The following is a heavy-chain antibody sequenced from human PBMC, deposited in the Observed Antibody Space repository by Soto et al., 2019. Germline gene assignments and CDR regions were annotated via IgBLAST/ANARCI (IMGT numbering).Heavy chain of an antibody. D-gene: IGHD3-22*01. Sequence: SETLSLTCTVSGGSISSYYWSCIRQPPGKGLEWIGYIYYSGSTNYNPSLKSRVTISVDTSKNQFSLKLSSVTAADTAVYYCARRWGYSFDYWGQGTLVTVSS. V-gene: IGHV4-59*01. CDR1: GGSISSYY. J-gene: IGHJ4*02. CDR2: IYYSGST. CDR3: ARRWGYSFDY.